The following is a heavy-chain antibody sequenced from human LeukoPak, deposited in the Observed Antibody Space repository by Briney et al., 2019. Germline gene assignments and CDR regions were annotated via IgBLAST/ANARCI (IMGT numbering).Heavy chain of an antibody. J-gene: IGHJ6*02. Sequence: ASVKVSCKASGYTFTGYYMHWVRQAPGQGLEWMGWINPNSGGTNYAQKFQGRVTMTRDTSISTAYMELRSLRSDDTAVYYCARDHYYDSSGYRGNYYYGMDVWGQGTTVTVSS. CDR3: ARDHYYDSSGYRGNYYYGMDV. CDR2: INPNSGGT. CDR1: GYTFTGYY. D-gene: IGHD3-22*01. V-gene: IGHV1-2*02.